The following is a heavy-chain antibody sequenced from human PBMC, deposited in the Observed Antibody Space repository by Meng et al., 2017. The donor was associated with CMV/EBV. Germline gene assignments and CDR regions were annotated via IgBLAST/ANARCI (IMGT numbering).Heavy chain of an antibody. CDR1: GFTFSSSS. D-gene: IGHD3-3*01. CDR3: AREIGVARYDWYGMDV. CDR2: ISSSSSYI. J-gene: IGHJ6*02. Sequence: GRSLRLSCAASGFTFSSSSMNWVRQAPGKGLEWVSSISSSSSYIYYADSVKGRFTISRDNAKNSLYLQMNSLRAEDTAVYYCAREIGVARYDWYGMDVWGQGTTVTVSS. V-gene: IGHV3-21*01.